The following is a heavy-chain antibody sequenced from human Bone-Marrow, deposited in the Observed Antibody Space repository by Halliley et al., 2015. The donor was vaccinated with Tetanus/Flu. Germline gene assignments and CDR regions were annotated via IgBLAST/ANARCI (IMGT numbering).Heavy chain of an antibody. CDR2: INPSSGAT. V-gene: IGHV1-46*01. CDR3: GRMTMETRTFDC. D-gene: IGHD3-10*01. J-gene: IGHJ4*02. Sequence: QLVQSGAEVKKPGASVWVSCKASGYTFTTYIMHWVRQAPGQGLEMMGIINPSSGATTYAQNFQGRVTMTKDTSTSTVYMEVSRLRSEDTAVYYGGRMTMETRTFDCWGQGPLVTVSS. CDR1: GYTFTTYI.